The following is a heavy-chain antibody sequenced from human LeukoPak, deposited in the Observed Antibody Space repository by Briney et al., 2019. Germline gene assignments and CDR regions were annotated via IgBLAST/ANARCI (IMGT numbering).Heavy chain of an antibody. CDR2: IYYSGTT. Sequence: SETLSLTCTVSGGSISSYYWNWIRQPPGKGLEWIGYIYYSGTTKYNPSLTSRVTISVDTSKNQFSLRLTSVTAADTAVYYCARGFDSKSTYFDFWGQGTLVTVSS. J-gene: IGHJ4*02. CDR1: GGSISSYY. D-gene: IGHD5-12*01. CDR3: ARGFDSKSTYFDF. V-gene: IGHV4-59*01.